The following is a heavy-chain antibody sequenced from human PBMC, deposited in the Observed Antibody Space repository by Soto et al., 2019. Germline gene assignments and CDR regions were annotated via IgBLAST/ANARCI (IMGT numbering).Heavy chain of an antibody. Sequence: QLQLQESGPGLVKPSETLSLTCTVSGGSISSSSYYWGWIRQPPGKGLEWIGSIYYSGSTYYNPSLKSRVTISVDTSKNQFSLKLSSVTAADTAVYYCARRRGGRRSGGWYSGWGQGTLVTVFS. CDR2: IYYSGST. CDR3: ARRRGGRRSGGWYSG. D-gene: IGHD6-19*01. J-gene: IGHJ4*02. V-gene: IGHV4-39*01. CDR1: GGSISSSSYY.